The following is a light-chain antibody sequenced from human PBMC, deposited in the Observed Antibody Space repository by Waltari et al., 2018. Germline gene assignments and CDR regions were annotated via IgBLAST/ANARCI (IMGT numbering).Light chain of an antibody. Sequence: DIQMTQSPSSLSASVGDRVTITCRASQSISSYLNWFQQKPGKAPKLLIYASSSLQSGVPSRFSGSGSETDFTLTISSLQPEDFATYYCQQSYSTPPFTFGPGTKVEIK. CDR3: QQSYSTPPFT. CDR1: QSISSY. V-gene: IGKV1-39*01. CDR2: ASS. J-gene: IGKJ3*01.